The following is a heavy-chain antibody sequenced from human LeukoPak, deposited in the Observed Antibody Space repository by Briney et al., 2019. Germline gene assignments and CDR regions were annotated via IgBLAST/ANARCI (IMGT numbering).Heavy chain of an antibody. J-gene: IGHJ4*02. CDR1: GFPFSSYA. Sequence: GGSLRLSCAASGFPFSSYAMTWARKAPGKGLEWVSSISGSGGTTYYADSVKGRFTISRDNSKNTLHLQMNSLRAEDTAVYYCAKVAHYYGSGSYYEYYFDYWGQGTLVTVSP. V-gene: IGHV3-23*01. CDR2: ISGSGGTT. D-gene: IGHD3-10*01. CDR3: AKVAHYYGSGSYYEYYFDY.